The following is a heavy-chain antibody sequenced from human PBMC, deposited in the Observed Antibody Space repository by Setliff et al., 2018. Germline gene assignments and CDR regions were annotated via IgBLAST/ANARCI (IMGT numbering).Heavy chain of an antibody. CDR3: ARDRSGDYAFDF. V-gene: IGHV3-23*01. D-gene: IGHD4-17*01. CDR1: GFTFSSYA. Sequence: GGSLRHSCVASGFTFSSYAMSWVRQAPGKGLEWVSAISGSSGNTFYADSVKGRFTISRENSKDTLYLQMNSLRAEDTAVYYCARDRSGDYAFDFWGQGTLVTVSS. J-gene: IGHJ4*02. CDR2: ISGSSGNT.